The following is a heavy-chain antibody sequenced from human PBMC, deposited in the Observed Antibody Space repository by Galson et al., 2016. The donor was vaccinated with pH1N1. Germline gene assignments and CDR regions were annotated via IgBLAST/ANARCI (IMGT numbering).Heavy chain of an antibody. V-gene: IGHV2-70*01. D-gene: IGHD4-17*01. CDR3: ARRQYGDYVGYFDY. Sequence: PALVNPTQTLTLTCTFSGFSLSTSAMCVSWIRQPPGKALEWLALIDWDDDKYYTTSLKTRHTISKDTSKNQVVLTMTNMDPVDTATYYCARRQYGDYVGYFDYWGQGTLVTVSS. CDR2: IDWDDDK. CDR1: GFSLSTSAMC. J-gene: IGHJ4*02.